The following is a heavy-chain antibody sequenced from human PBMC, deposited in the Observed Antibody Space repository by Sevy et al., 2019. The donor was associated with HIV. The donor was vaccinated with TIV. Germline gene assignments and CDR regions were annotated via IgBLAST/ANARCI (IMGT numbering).Heavy chain of an antibody. V-gene: IGHV3-23*01. Sequence: LSLTCAASGFPFSSYAMSWVRQAPGKGLEWVSAIGGSGVSTYYADSVKGRFTISRDNSKNTLYLQMNSLRAEDPAVYYCAKDRAAMVGDAFDIWGQGTMVTVSS. CDR2: IGGSGVST. CDR1: GFPFSSYA. CDR3: AKDRAAMVGDAFDI. J-gene: IGHJ3*02. D-gene: IGHD5-18*01.